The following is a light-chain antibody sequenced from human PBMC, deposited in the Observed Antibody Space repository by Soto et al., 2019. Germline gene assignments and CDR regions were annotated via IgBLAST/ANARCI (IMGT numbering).Light chain of an antibody. V-gene: IGKV3-15*01. CDR2: GAS. J-gene: IGKJ1*01. CDR1: QSVSSH. CDR3: QQFNNWPRT. Sequence: EIVMTQSPATLSVSPGERATLSCRASQSVSSHLACYQQKPGQAPRLLIYGASTSATGIPARFSGSGSGTEFTLTISSLQSEDFAVYYCQQFNNWPRTFGQGTKVEIK.